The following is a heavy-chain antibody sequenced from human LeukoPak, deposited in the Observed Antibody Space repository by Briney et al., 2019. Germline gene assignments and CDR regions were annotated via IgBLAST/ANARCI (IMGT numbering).Heavy chain of an antibody. V-gene: IGHV4-59*10. J-gene: IGHJ4*02. Sequence: SQTLSLTCAAYGGSFSGYYWSLIRQPAGKGLEWIGRIYTSGSTNYNPSLKSRVTMSVDTSKNQFSLKLSSVTAADTAVYYCAGHDYGGNECFDYWGQGTLVTVSS. D-gene: IGHD4-23*01. CDR2: IYTSGST. CDR1: GGSFSGYY. CDR3: AGHDYGGNECFDY.